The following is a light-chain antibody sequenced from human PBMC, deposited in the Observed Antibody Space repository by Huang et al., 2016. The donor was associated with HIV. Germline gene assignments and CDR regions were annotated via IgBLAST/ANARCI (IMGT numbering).Light chain of an antibody. Sequence: IVMTQSPLYLPVPPGQPAFISCRSNQSLLHDNGHNYLDWYFQKPGQSTQLLIYLSSIRASGVPDRFSAGGFGTDFTLIISRVETEDVGIYFCMQSLQIQYTFGPGTRVDL. CDR3: MQSLQIQYT. CDR1: QSLLHDNGHNY. J-gene: IGKJ3*01. V-gene: IGKV2-28*01. CDR2: LSS.